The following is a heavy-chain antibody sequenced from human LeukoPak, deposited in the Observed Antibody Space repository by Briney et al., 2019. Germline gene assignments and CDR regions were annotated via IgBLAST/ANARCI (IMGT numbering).Heavy chain of an antibody. CDR3: AKGDSGLAFDH. J-gene: IGHJ4*02. V-gene: IGHV3-23*01. Sequence: PGGSLRLSCAASGITISSYAMSWVRQAPGKGLEWVSTISGSGGTTYYADSVKGRFTISRDNSKNTLHLQMNSLRAEDTAVYYCAKGDSGLAFDHWGQGTLVTVSS. CDR2: ISGSGGTT. CDR1: GITISSYA.